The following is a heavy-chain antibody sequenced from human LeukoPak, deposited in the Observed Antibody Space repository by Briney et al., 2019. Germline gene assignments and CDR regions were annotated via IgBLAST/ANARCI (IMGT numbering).Heavy chain of an antibody. D-gene: IGHD6-6*01. CDR3: ARGPAAREDWFDP. CDR2: IYYSGST. J-gene: IGHJ5*02. CDR1: GGSVSSGSYY. V-gene: IGHV4-61*01. Sequence: SSETLSLTCTVSGGSVSSGSYYWSWIRQPPGKGLEWIGYIYYSGSTNYNPSLKSRVTISVDTSKNQFSLKLSSVTAADTAVYYCARGPAAREDWFDPWGQGTLVTVSS.